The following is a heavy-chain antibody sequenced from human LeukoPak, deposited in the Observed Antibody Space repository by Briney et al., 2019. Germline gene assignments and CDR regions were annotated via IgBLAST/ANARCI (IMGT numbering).Heavy chain of an antibody. D-gene: IGHD3-22*01. Sequence: ASVKVSCKASGYTFTSYGISWVRQAPGQGLEWMGWISAYNGNTNYAQSFQGRVTMTTDTSTSTAYMELSSLRSEDTAVYYCARGGGYDSSGYYHFDYWGQGTLVTVSS. CDR2: ISAYNGNT. CDR1: GYTFTSYG. J-gene: IGHJ4*02. V-gene: IGHV1-18*01. CDR3: ARGGGYDSSGYYHFDY.